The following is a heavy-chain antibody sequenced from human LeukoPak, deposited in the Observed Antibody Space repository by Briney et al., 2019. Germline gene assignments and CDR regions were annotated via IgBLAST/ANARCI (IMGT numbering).Heavy chain of an antibody. CDR2: ISYDGSNK. J-gene: IGHJ4*02. Sequence: PGGSLRLSCAASGFTFSSYGMHWVRQAPGKGLEWVAVISYDGSNKYYADSVKGRFTISRDNSKNTLYLQMNSLRAEDTAVYYCARDQYGFNGNDYWGQGTLVTVSS. V-gene: IGHV3-30*03. CDR3: ARDQYGFNGNDY. D-gene: IGHD3-10*01. CDR1: GFTFSSYG.